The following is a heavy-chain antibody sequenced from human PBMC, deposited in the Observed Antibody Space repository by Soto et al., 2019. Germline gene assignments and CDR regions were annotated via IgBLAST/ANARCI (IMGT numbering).Heavy chain of an antibody. CDR1: DGSLTEYH. Sequence: LSETLSLTCVVYDGSLTEYHWSWVRQTPGKGLEWIGEVSHHGTSHYNPSLGSRVIMSFDTSKHQFSLTPQSVNAADTGIYCCPRAQSAVDVSFPTPVPFDPWGQGTPVTVSS. CDR3: PRAQSAVDVSFPTPVPFDP. V-gene: IGHV4-34*01. CDR2: VSHHGTS. J-gene: IGHJ5*02. D-gene: IGHD1-1*01.